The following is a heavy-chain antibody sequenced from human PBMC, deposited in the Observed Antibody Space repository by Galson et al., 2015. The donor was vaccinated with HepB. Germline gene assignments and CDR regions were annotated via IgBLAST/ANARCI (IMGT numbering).Heavy chain of an antibody. CDR3: ATFKGRKTEFDY. V-gene: IGHV1-69*13. J-gene: IGHJ4*02. D-gene: IGHD2-15*01. Sequence: SVKVSCKASGGTFSSYAISWVRQAPGQGLEWMGGIIPIFGTANYAQKFQGRVTITADESTSTAYMELSSLRSEDTAVYYCATFKGRKTEFDYWGQGTLVTVSS. CDR2: IIPIFGTA. CDR1: GGTFSSYA.